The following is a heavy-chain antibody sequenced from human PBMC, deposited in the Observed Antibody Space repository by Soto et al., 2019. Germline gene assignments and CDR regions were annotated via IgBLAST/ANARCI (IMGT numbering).Heavy chain of an antibody. J-gene: IGHJ4*02. D-gene: IGHD3-16*01. CDR2: VYYSGST. CDR1: GASINSDY. V-gene: IGHV4-59*08. Sequence: SETLSLTCSVSGASINSDYWTWIRQPPGKGLEWIGNVYYSGSTNYNPSLKSRLTISVDKSKNQFSLRLSSVTAADTAVYFCARGGGIGIIIPFDYWGQGTPVTVSS. CDR3: ARGGGIGIIIPFDY.